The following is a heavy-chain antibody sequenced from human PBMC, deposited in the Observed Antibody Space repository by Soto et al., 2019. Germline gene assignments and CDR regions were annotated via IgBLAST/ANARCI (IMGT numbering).Heavy chain of an antibody. CDR1: GGSIIIGGYY. CDR3: AREWYGDYVNRFDP. Sequence: PLCRTCAVSGGSIIIGGYYWSGSRQHPGKGLEWIGYIYYSGSTYYNPSLKSRVTISVDTSKNQFSLKLSSVTAADTAVYYCAREWYGDYVNRFDPWGQGTLVTVSS. D-gene: IGHD4-17*01. J-gene: IGHJ5*02. CDR2: IYYSGST. V-gene: IGHV4-31*11.